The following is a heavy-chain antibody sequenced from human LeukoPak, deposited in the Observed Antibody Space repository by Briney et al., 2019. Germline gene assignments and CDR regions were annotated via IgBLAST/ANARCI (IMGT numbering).Heavy chain of an antibody. J-gene: IGHJ4*02. Sequence: GGSLRLSCIPSGFTFSHYGMHWVRQAPGKGLEWVSVIYSGGSTYYADSVKGRFTISRDNSKNTLYLQMNSLRAEDTAVYYCEGSYKDGIDYWGQGTLVTVSS. D-gene: IGHD3-10*01. CDR2: IYSGGST. CDR1: GFTFSHYG. V-gene: IGHV3-66*01. CDR3: EGSYKDGIDY.